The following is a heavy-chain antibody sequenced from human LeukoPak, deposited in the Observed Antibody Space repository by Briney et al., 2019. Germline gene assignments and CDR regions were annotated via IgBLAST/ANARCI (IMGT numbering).Heavy chain of an antibody. J-gene: IGHJ6*02. Sequence: SGGSLRLSFAASGFTFSSYSMNWVRQAPGKGLEWVSYISSSSSTIYYADSVKGRFTISRDNAKNSLYLQMNSLRAEDTAVYYCARDPQGERYYGMDVWGQGTTVTVSS. CDR1: GFTFSSYS. CDR2: ISSSSSTI. CDR3: ARDPQGERYYGMDV. V-gene: IGHV3-48*04. D-gene: IGHD3-16*01.